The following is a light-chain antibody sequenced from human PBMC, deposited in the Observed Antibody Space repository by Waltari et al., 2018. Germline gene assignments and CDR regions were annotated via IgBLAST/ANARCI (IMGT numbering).Light chain of an antibody. J-gene: IGKJ4*01. CDR1: QSISNW. Sequence: DIQMTQSPFTLSASVGDRVIITCRASQSISNWLAWYQHKPGKAPKLLIYKASTLASGVPSRFSGSGSGTDFSLNISSLQPDDFATYYCQKYNSYSLLTFGGGTKVEIK. CDR2: KAS. V-gene: IGKV1-5*03. CDR3: QKYNSYSLLT.